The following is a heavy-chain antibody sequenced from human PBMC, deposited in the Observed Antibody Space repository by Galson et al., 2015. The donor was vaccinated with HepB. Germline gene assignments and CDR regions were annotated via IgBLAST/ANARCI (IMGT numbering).Heavy chain of an antibody. CDR1: GFTFSSYA. CDR3: AKGGGRAVAGWAFDY. V-gene: IGHV3-23*01. Sequence: SLRLSCAASGFTFSSYAMSWVRQAPGKGLEWVSAISGSGGSTYYADSVKGRFTISRDNSKNTLYLQMNSLRAEDTAVYYCAKGGGRAVAGWAFDYWGQGTLVTVSS. D-gene: IGHD6-19*01. J-gene: IGHJ4*02. CDR2: ISGSGGST.